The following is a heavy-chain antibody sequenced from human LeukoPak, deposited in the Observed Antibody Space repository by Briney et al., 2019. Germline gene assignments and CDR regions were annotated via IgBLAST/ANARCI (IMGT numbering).Heavy chain of an antibody. CDR2: MNPNSGNT. V-gene: IGHV1-8*01. CDR1: GYTFTSYD. D-gene: IGHD2-8*02. J-gene: IGHJ4*02. Sequence: ASVKVSCKASGYTFTSYDINWVRQATGQGLEWMGWMNPNSGNTGYAQKFQGRVTTTRNTSISTAYMELSSLRSEDTAVYYCARGVLGHSSYYFDYWGQGTLVTVSS. CDR3: ARGVLGHSSYYFDY.